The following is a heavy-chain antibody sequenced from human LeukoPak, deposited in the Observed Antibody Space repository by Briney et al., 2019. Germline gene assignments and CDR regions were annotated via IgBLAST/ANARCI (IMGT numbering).Heavy chain of an antibody. Sequence: SETLSLTCTVSGGSISSYYWSWIRQPPGKGLEWIGYIYYSGSTNYNPSLKSRVTISVDTSKNQFSLKLSSVTAADTAVYYCARVYCGGDCYPYYFDYWGQGTLVTVSS. CDR2: IYYSGST. CDR3: ARVYCGGDCYPYYFDY. CDR1: GGSISSYY. J-gene: IGHJ4*02. V-gene: IGHV4-59*01. D-gene: IGHD2-21*02.